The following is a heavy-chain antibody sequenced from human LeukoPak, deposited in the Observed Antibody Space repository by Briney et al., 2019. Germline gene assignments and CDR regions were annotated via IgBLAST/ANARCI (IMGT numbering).Heavy chain of an antibody. V-gene: IGHV4-39*01. CDR1: GGSISNSSYY. D-gene: IGHD3-9*01. J-gene: IGHJ5*02. CDR2: IYYSGST. Sequence: PSETLSLTCTVSGGSISNSSYYWGWIRQPPGKGPEWIVSIYYSGSTYYNPSLKSRVTISVDTSKNQFSLKLSSVTAADTAVYYCARLSYFDWLSITNWFDPWGQGTLVTVSS. CDR3: ARLSYFDWLSITNWFDP.